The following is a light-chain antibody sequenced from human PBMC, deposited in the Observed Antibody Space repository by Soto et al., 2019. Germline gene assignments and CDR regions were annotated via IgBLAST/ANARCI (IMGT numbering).Light chain of an antibody. CDR3: QQYDDWPWT. Sequence: EIILTQSPATLSVSPEERATLSCRGSQSVNSNLAWYHQKPGQTPRLLIYGASIRAAGIPARFTGSESGTAFTLSISSLQSEDFAVYYCQQYDDWPWTFGHGTKVEIK. J-gene: IGKJ1*01. V-gene: IGKV3-15*01. CDR2: GAS. CDR1: QSVNSN.